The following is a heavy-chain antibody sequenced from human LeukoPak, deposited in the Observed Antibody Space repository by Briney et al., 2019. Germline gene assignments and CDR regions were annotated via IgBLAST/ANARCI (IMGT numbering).Heavy chain of an antibody. D-gene: IGHD2-2*01. CDR2: INHSGST. CDR3: ARVHCSSTSCYRPRGYFDY. Sequence: SETLSLTCAGYGGSFSGYYWSWIRQPPGKGLEWIGEINHSGSTNYNPSLKSRVTISVDTSKNQFSLKLSSVTAADTAVYYCARVHCSSTSCYRPRGYFDYWRQGTLVTVSS. V-gene: IGHV4-34*01. J-gene: IGHJ4*02. CDR1: GGSFSGYY.